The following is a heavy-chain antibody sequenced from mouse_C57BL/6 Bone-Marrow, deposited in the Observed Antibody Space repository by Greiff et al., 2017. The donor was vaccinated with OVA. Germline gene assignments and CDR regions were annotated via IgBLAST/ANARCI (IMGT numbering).Heavy chain of an antibody. CDR3: ARLDAMDY. J-gene: IGHJ4*01. CDR2: ISNGGGST. Sequence: EVKLVESGGGLVQPGGSLKLSCAASGFTFSDFYMYWIRQTPEKRLEWVEYISNGGGSTYYPDTVKGRFTITRDNAKNTLYLQMSRLKSEDTAMYYFARLDAMDYWGQGTSVTVSS. CDR1: GFTFSDFY. V-gene: IGHV5-12*01.